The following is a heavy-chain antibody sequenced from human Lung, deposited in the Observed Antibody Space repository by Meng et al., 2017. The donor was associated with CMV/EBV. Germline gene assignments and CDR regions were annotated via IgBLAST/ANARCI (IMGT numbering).Heavy chain of an antibody. D-gene: IGHD2-15*01. CDR3: ATDCSKSYSYSYGMDV. J-gene: IGHJ6*02. V-gene: IGHV3-30*04. CDR2: VSYDGSNQ. Sequence: GGSLRLXCAGSGSSFTFSSYDLHWVRQATGRGLEGVSVVSYDGSNQYYADSVNGRFTNTRDNSRNTLYLQMNSLRVEDMAVDFCATDCSKSYSYSYGMDVWXQGTXVTVSS. CDR1: GSSFTFSSYD.